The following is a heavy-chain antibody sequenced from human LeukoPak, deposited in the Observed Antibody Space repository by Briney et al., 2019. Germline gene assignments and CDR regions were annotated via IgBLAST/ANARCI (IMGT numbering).Heavy chain of an antibody. Sequence: GGSLRLSCAASGFTFDDYAMHWVRQVPGKGPEWVSGISWNSGTIGYADSVMGRFTMSRDNAKNSLYLQMNSLRAEDTALYYCVKGTGSYYVRYYLDFWGQGTLVTVSS. J-gene: IGHJ4*02. V-gene: IGHV3-9*01. CDR2: ISWNSGTI. CDR3: VKGTGSYYVRYYLDF. CDR1: GFTFDDYA. D-gene: IGHD3-10*02.